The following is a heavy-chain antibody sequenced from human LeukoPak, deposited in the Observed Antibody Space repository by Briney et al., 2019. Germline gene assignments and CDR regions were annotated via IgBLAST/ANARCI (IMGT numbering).Heavy chain of an antibody. CDR2: IHTSGST. J-gene: IGHJ6*03. CDR1: GGSISSYY. V-gene: IGHV4-4*07. Sequence: SETLSLTCTVSGGSISSYYWNWIRQPAGKGLEWIGRIHTSGSTNYNPSLKSRVTISVDTSKNQFSLKLSSVTAADTAVYYCARLPLSYYYYMDVWGKGTTVTVSS. D-gene: IGHD3-10*01. CDR3: ARLPLSYYYYMDV.